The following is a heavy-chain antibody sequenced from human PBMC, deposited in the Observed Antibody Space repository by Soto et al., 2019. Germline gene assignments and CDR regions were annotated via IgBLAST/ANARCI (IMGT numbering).Heavy chain of an antibody. CDR1: GYTFTSYG. D-gene: IGHD2-2*01. CDR2: ISAYNVNT. V-gene: IGHV1-18*01. J-gene: IGHJ6*02. CDR3: ARDYIVVVPAAIRYYGMDV. Sequence: ASVKVSCKASGYTFTSYGISWVRQAPGQGLEWMGWISAYNVNTNYAQKLQGRVTMTTDTSTSTAYMELRSLRSDDTAVYYCARDYIVVVPAAIRYYGMDVWGQGTTVTVS.